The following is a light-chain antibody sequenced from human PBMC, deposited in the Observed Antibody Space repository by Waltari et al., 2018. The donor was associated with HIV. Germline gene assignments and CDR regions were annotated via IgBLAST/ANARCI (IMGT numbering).Light chain of an antibody. Sequence: QSVLTQPPSASGTPGQRVTISCSGSSSNIGSNTVNWYQQLPGTAPKLPIYSNSQRPSGVPDRFSGSKSGTSASLAISGLQSEDEADYYCAAWDDSLNGVVFGGGTKLTVL. CDR3: AAWDDSLNGVV. CDR1: SSNIGSNT. V-gene: IGLV1-44*01. J-gene: IGLJ2*01. CDR2: SNS.